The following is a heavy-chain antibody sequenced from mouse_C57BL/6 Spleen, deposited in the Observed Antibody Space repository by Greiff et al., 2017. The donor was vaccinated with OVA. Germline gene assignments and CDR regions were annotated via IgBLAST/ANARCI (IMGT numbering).Heavy chain of an antibody. CDR1: GYTFTDYY. J-gene: IGHJ2*01. V-gene: IGHV1-26*01. CDR3: AREYYSNYVDY. Sequence: EVQLQQSGPELVKPGASVKISCKASGYTFTDYYMNWVKQSHGKSLEWIGDINPNNGGTSYNQKFKGKATLTVDKSSSTAYMELRSLTSEDSAVYYCAREYYSNYVDYWGQGTTLTVSS. D-gene: IGHD2-5*01. CDR2: INPNNGGT.